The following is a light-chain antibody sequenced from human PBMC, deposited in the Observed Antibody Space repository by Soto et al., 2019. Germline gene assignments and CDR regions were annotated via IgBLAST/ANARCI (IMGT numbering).Light chain of an antibody. V-gene: IGKV3-20*01. CDR1: QSVSSSH. J-gene: IGKJ1*01. Sequence: EIVMTQSPATLSVSPGERATLSCRASQSVSSSHLAWYQQKPGQAPRLLIYGTSSGATGIPDRFSGSGSGTDFTLTISRLEPEDFAVYYCQQYDNSPPWTFGQGTKVDIK. CDR2: GTS. CDR3: QQYDNSPPWT.